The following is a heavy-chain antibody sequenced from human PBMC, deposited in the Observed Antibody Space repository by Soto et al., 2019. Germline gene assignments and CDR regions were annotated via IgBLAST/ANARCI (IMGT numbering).Heavy chain of an antibody. V-gene: IGHV3-23*01. CDR1: GFTFSSYA. D-gene: IGHD2-15*01. J-gene: IGHJ5*02. CDR2: ISGSGGST. CDR3: AKLPGPYCSGGSCSNWFDP. Sequence: GGSLRLSCAASGFTFSSYAMSWVRQAPGKGLEWVSAISGSGGSTYYADSVKGRFTISRDNSKNTLYLQMNSLRAEDTAVYYCAKLPGPYCSGGSCSNWFDPWGQGTLVTVSS.